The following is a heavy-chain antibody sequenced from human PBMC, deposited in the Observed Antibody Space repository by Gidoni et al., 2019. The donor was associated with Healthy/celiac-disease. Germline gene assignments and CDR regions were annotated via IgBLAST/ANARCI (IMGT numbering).Heavy chain of an antibody. D-gene: IGHD7-27*01. V-gene: IGHV3-15*01. CDR1: GFTFRNAW. J-gene: IGHJ4*02. Sequence: EVQLVESGGGLVTPGGSLRLSCAASGFTFRNAWMSWVRQAPGKGLEWVGRIKSKTDGGTTDYAAPVKGRFTISRDDSKNTLYLQMNSLKTEDTAVYYCTTLPLLNWVAAYWGQGTLVTVSS. CDR2: IKSKTDGGTT. CDR3: TTLPLLNWVAAY.